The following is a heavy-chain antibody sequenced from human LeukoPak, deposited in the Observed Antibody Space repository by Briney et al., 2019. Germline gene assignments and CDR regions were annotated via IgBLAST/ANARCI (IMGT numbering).Heavy chain of an antibody. Sequence: PGGSLRLSCAASGFTFSSYWMSWVRQAPGKGLEWVANIKQDGSEKYYVDSVKGRFTISRDNAKNSLYLQMNSLRAEDTAVYYCARLEWELIRSTFDYWGQGTLVTVSS. V-gene: IGHV3-7*01. CDR2: IKQDGSEK. CDR1: GFTFSSYW. J-gene: IGHJ4*02. CDR3: ARLEWELIRSTFDY. D-gene: IGHD1-26*01.